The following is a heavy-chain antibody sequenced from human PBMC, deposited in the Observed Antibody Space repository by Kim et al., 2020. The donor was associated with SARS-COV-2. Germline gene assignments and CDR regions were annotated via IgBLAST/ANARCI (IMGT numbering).Heavy chain of an antibody. J-gene: IGHJ4*02. CDR1: GFTFSSYA. Sequence: GGSLRLSCAASGFTFSSYAMSWVRQAPGKGLEWVSAISGSGGSTYYSDSVKGRFTISRDNSKNTLYLQMTSLRAEDTAVYYCAKNRGGTGGTKFDYWGQGTLVTVSS. D-gene: IGHD1-1*01. CDR3: AKNRGGTGGTKFDY. V-gene: IGHV3-23*01. CDR2: ISGSGGST.